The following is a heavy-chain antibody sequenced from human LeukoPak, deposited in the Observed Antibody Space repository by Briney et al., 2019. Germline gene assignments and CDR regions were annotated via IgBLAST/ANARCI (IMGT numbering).Heavy chain of an antibody. Sequence: GGSLRLSCAASGFTFSSYSMNWVRQAPGKGLEWVSSISSSSSYIYYADSVKGRFTISRDNAKNSLYLQMNSLRAEDTAVYYCARDPRDYYDSSGYYYWPPHFDYWGQGTLVTVSS. D-gene: IGHD3-22*01. J-gene: IGHJ4*02. CDR2: ISSSSSYI. CDR1: GFTFSSYS. CDR3: ARDPRDYYDSSGYYYWPPHFDY. V-gene: IGHV3-21*01.